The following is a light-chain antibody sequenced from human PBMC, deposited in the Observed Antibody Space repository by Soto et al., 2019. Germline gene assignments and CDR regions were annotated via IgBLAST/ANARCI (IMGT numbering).Light chain of an antibody. J-gene: IGLJ1*01. CDR3: SSYTSSTTYV. CDR1: TSDVGAYNY. Sequence: QSALTQPASVSGSPGQSIAISCTGTTSDVGAYNYVSWYQQHPGKAPKLMIYQVSNRPSGVSNRFSGSKSGNTASLTISGLQAEDEAHYYCSSYTSSTTYVFGTGTKLTVL. V-gene: IGLV2-14*01. CDR2: QVS.